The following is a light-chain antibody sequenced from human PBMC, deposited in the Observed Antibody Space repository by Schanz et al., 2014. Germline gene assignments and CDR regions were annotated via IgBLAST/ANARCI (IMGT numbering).Light chain of an antibody. CDR3: SSYTSSSIVV. CDR2: EVN. Sequence: QSALTQPPSASGSPGQSVTISCTGTSSDVGGYNYVSWYQQHPGKAPKLMIYEVNKRPSGVPDRFTGSKSGNTASLTVSGLQAEDEADYYCSSYTSSSIVVFGGGTKLTVL. J-gene: IGLJ2*01. V-gene: IGLV2-8*01. CDR1: SSDVGGYNY.